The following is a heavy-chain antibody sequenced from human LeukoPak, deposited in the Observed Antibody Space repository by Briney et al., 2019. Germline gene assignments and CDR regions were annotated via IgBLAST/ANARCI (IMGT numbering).Heavy chain of an antibody. CDR1: GYTFTGYY. J-gene: IGHJ5*02. CDR2: INPKSGGT. D-gene: IGHD2-21*02. V-gene: IGHV1-2*02. CDR3: AKDRAVVTSTYSNWFDP. Sequence: ASVKVSCKASGYTFTGYYIHWVRQAPGQGLEWMGWINPKSGGTKYAQKFQGRVTMTRDTSISTTYMEPSGLSSDDTASYYCAKDRAVVTSTYSNWFDPWGQGTLVTVSS.